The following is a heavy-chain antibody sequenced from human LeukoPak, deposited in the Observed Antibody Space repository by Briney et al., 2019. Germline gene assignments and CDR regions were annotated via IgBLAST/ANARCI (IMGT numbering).Heavy chain of an antibody. CDR2: IYSGGST. V-gene: IGHV3-53*01. Sequence: GGSLRLSCAASGFTVSSNYMSWVRQAPGKGLEWVSVIYSGGSTYYADSVKGRFTISRDNSKNTLYLQMNSLRVEDTAVYYCAREIYCSASSCTGGVFDVWGQGTMVTVSS. CDR1: GFTVSSNY. CDR3: AREIYCSASSCTGGVFDV. J-gene: IGHJ3*01. D-gene: IGHD2-15*01.